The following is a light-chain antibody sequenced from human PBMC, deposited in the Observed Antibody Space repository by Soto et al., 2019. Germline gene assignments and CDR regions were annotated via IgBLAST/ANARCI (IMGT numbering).Light chain of an antibody. J-gene: IGLJ1*01. V-gene: IGLV2-14*03. Sequence: QSVLTQPASVSGSPGQSITISCTGTSSDVGGYNYVSWYQQHPGKAPKLMIYDVSNRPSGVSNRFSGSKSGNTASLTISGLQAEDEGDYYCSSYTSGSTLNYVFGTGTKVTVL. CDR3: SSYTSGSTLNYV. CDR2: DVS. CDR1: SSDVGGYNY.